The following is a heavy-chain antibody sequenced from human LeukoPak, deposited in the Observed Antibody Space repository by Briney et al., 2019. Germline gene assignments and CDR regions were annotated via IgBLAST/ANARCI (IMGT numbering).Heavy chain of an antibody. CDR2: ISSNGGST. J-gene: IGHJ4*02. D-gene: IGHD6-19*01. CDR3: VKITSSSGGDY. CDR1: GFTFSSYA. Sequence: PGGSLRLSCSASGFTFSSYAMYWVRQAPGTGLEYVSGISSNGGSTYYADSVKGRFTISRDNSKNTLYLQMSSLRAEDTAVYYCVKITSSSGGDYWGQGTLVTVSS. V-gene: IGHV3-64D*09.